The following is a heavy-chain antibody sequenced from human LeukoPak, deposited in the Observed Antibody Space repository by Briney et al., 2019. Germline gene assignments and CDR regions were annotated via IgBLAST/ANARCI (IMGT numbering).Heavy chain of an antibody. D-gene: IGHD3-10*01. J-gene: IGHJ4*02. CDR2: IYHSGST. Sequence: PSETLSLTCTVSGGSISRTSYYWGWIRQPPGKGLEGIGSIYHSGSTYYNPSLKSRVTISVDTSKNQFSLKLSSVTAADTAVYYCARDRPSYGSGSYYLGCDYWGQGTLVTVSS. CDR3: ARDRPSYGSGSYYLGCDY. V-gene: IGHV4-39*07. CDR1: GGSISRTSYY.